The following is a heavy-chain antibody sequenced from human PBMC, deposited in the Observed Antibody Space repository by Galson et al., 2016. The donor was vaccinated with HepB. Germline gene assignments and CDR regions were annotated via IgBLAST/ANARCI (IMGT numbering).Heavy chain of an antibody. CDR2: IYPGDSDT. CDR1: GYSFTTYW. CDR3: ARTVSIAAAGGADY. V-gene: IGHV5-51*01. J-gene: IGHJ4*02. Sequence: QSGAEVKKPGESLKISCKGSGYSFTTYWIGWVRRMSGKGLEWMGMIYPGDSDTRYSPSFQGQVTISADQSINTAYLQWSSLKASDTAMYYCARTVSIAAAGGADYWGQGTLVTVAS. D-gene: IGHD6-13*01.